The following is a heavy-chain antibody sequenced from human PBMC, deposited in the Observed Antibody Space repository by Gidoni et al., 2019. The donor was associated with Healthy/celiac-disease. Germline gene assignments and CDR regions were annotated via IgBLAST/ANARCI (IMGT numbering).Heavy chain of an antibody. D-gene: IGHD3-10*01. Sequence: QVQLVESGGVVFHPGRPLRLSCAPSGFTFSSYGMPGVRQAPGTGLEWVAVIWYDGSNKYYADSVKGRFTISRDNSKNTLYLQMNSLRAEDTAVYYCAREGDGDAFDIWGQGTMVTVSS. V-gene: IGHV3-33*01. CDR3: AREGDGDAFDI. J-gene: IGHJ3*02. CDR2: IWYDGSNK. CDR1: GFTFSSYG.